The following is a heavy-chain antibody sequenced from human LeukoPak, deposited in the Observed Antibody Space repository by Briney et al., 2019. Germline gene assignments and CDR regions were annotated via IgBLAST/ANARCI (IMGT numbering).Heavy chain of an antibody. CDR2: ISSSSSYI. Sequence: GGSLRLSCAASGFTFSSYSMNWVRQAPGKGLELVSSISSSSSYIYYADSVKGRFTISRDNAKNSLYLQMNSLRAEDTAVYYCARDRWELAFDYWGQGTLVTVSS. D-gene: IGHD1-26*01. CDR1: GFTFSSYS. CDR3: ARDRWELAFDY. V-gene: IGHV3-21*01. J-gene: IGHJ4*02.